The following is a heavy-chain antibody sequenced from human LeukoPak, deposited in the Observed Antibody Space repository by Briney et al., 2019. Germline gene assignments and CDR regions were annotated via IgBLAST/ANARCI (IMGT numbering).Heavy chain of an antibody. J-gene: IGHJ6*03. Sequence: GGSLRLSCAASGLTFSRYWMTWFRQAPGKGLEWVANIKQDGSEKYYVDSVKGRFTISRDNADRSLYLQMTSLRVEDAAVYFCASRYCTGVNCFAASYMCMDVWGKGTTVTVSS. CDR3: ASRYCTGVNCFAASYMCMDV. CDR1: GLTFSRYW. V-gene: IGHV3-7*01. D-gene: IGHD2-8*02. CDR2: IKQDGSEK.